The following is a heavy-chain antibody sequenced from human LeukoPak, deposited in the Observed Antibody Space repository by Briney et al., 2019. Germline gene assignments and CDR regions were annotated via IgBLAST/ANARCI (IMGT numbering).Heavy chain of an antibody. CDR1: GYSFTSYW. V-gene: IGHV5-51*01. Sequence: GESLKISCKGSGYSFTSYWIGWVRQMPGKGLEWMGIIYPGDSDTRYSPSFQGQVTISADKSISTAYLQWSSLKASDTAMYYCARALKYCSSTSCYDFKTREVDDYFDYWGQGTLVTVSS. CDR3: ARALKYCSSTSCYDFKTREVDDYFDY. J-gene: IGHJ4*02. CDR2: IYPGDSDT. D-gene: IGHD2-2*01.